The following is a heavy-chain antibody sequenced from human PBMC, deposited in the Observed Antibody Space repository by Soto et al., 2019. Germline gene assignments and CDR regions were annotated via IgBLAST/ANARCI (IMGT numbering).Heavy chain of an antibody. CDR2: IYYSGSS. CDR3: ARVGGITAAAVSPLDAFDV. J-gene: IGHJ3*01. Sequence: QVQLQESGPGLVKPSQTLSLTCTVSGGSISSDNYYWSWIRQPPGKGLEWIGYIYYSGSSYYNPSLKSRITTSIDTSKNHFSLKLSSLTAADTAVYYCARVGGITAAAVSPLDAFDVWGRGTMVTVSS. V-gene: IGHV4-30-4*01. CDR1: GGSISSDNYY. D-gene: IGHD6-13*01.